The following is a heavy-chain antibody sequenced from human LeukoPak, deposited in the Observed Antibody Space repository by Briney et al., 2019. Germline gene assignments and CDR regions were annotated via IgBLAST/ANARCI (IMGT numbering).Heavy chain of an antibody. J-gene: IGHJ4*02. CDR3: VRDRGSYRPIDY. V-gene: IGHV3-21*01. CDR2: ISSSATYI. Sequence: GGSLRLSCAASTFTFSSYNMNWVRQAPGKWLEWVSSISSSATYIYYRDSVKGRFTISRDNAENSLYLEMNSLRVEDTAIYYCVRDRGSYRPIDYWGQGTLVTVSS. CDR1: TFTFSSYN. D-gene: IGHD1-26*01.